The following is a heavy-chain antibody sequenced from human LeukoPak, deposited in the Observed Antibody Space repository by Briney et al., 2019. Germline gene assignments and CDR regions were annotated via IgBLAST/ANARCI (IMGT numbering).Heavy chain of an antibody. V-gene: IGHV3-33*01. CDR3: VRVAVAGNLNNWFDP. D-gene: IGHD6-19*01. CDR1: GFSFSSYG. Sequence: GGSKRLYWAASGFSFSSYGMHWVRQGPGKGRELGELIWYDGSNKYYADSVKGRFTISRDNSKNTLYLQMNSLRAEDTAVYYCVRVAVAGNLNNWFDPWGQGTLVTVSS. CDR2: IWYDGSNK. J-gene: IGHJ5*02.